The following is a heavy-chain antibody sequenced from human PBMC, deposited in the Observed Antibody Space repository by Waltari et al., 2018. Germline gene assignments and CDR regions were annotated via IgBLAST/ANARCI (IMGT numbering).Heavy chain of an antibody. Sequence: QVQLQQWGAGLLKPSETLSLTCAVYGGSFSGYYWSWIRQPPGKGLEWIGEINHSGSTNDNAARKSRATISVDTSKNQCSLKLSSVTAADTAVYYCARGLEGLRLGEVDYWGQGTLVTVSS. J-gene: IGHJ4*02. CDR1: GGSFSGYY. CDR3: ARGLEGLRLGEVDY. CDR2: INHSGST. V-gene: IGHV4-34*04. D-gene: IGHD3-16*01.